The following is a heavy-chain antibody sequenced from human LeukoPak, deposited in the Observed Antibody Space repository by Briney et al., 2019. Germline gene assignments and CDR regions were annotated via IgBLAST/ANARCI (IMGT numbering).Heavy chain of an antibody. CDR1: GGSISSGGYY. CDR3: ARGAAAGSRLYAFDI. Sequence: SETLSLTCTVSGGSISSGGYYWSWIRQHPGKGLEWIGYIYYSGSTYYNPSLKSRVTISVDTSKNQFSLKLSSVTAADTAVYYCARGAAAGSRLYAFDIWGQGTMVTVSS. V-gene: IGHV4-31*03. D-gene: IGHD6-13*01. CDR2: IYYSGST. J-gene: IGHJ3*02.